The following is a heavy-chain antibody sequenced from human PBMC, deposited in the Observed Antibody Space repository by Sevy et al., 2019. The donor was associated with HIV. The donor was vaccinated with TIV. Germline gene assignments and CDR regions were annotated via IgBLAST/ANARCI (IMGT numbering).Heavy chain of an antibody. Sequence: GGSLRLSCAASGFTFSNAWMSWVRQAPGKGLEWVGRIKSKTDGGTTDYAAPVKGRFTISRDDSKNTLYLQMNSLKTEDTAEYYCTTGMAGYYDSSGYYYEDDYFDYWGQGTLVTVSS. CDR2: IKSKTDGGTT. J-gene: IGHJ4*02. V-gene: IGHV3-15*01. CDR3: TTGMAGYYDSSGYYYEDDYFDY. D-gene: IGHD3-22*01. CDR1: GFTFSNAW.